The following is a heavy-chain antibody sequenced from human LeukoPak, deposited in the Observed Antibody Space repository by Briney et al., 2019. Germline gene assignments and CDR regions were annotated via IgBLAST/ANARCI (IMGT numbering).Heavy chain of an antibody. CDR3: ARDLRDAYGEFDY. CDR1: GFTFSSYA. V-gene: IGHV3-48*04. Sequence: GSLRLSCAASGFTFSSYAMNWVRQAPGKGLEWVSYISRSGSIVYYADSVKGRFIISRDNAKNSLYLQMNSLRAEDTAVYYCARDLRDAYGEFDYWGQGTLVTVSS. J-gene: IGHJ4*02. CDR2: ISRSGSIV. D-gene: IGHD3-10*01.